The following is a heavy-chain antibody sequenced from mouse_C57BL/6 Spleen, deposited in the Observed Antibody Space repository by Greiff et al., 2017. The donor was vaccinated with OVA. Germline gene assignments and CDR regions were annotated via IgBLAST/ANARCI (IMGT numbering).Heavy chain of an antibody. CDR2: ISDGGSYT. CDR3: ARGGNYYSNYWYFDV. V-gene: IGHV5-4*01. CDR1: GFTFSSYA. J-gene: IGHJ1*03. D-gene: IGHD2-5*01. Sequence: DVQLVESGGGLVKPGGSLKLSCAASGFTFSSYAMSWVRQTPEKRLEWVATISDGGSYTYYPDNVKGRFTISRDNAKNNLYLQMSHLKSEDTAMYYCARGGNYYSNYWYFDVGGTGTTVTVSS.